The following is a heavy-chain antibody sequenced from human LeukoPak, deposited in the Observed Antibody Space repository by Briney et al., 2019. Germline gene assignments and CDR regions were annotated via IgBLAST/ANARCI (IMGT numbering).Heavy chain of an antibody. Sequence: SETLSLTCAVYGGSFSGYYWSWIRQPPGKGLEWIGEINHSGSTNYNPSLKSRVTISVDTSKNQFSLKLSSVTAADTAVYYCARGGGWYGSGVGYWGQGTLVTVSS. CDR2: INHSGST. CDR3: ARGGGWYGSGVGY. D-gene: IGHD6-19*01. V-gene: IGHV4-34*01. J-gene: IGHJ4*02. CDR1: GGSFSGYY.